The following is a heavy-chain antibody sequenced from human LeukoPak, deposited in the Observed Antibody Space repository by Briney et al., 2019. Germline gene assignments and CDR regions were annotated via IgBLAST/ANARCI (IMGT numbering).Heavy chain of an antibody. CDR1: GGSFSGYY. Sequence: SETLSLTCAVYGGSFSGYYWSWIRQPPGKGLEWIGEINHSGSTNYNPSLKSRVTISVDTSKNQFSLKLSAVTAADTAVYYCARGPRYCSSTSCGMGYWGQGTLVTVSS. V-gene: IGHV4-34*01. D-gene: IGHD2-2*01. CDR3: ARGPRYCSSTSCGMGY. CDR2: INHSGST. J-gene: IGHJ4*02.